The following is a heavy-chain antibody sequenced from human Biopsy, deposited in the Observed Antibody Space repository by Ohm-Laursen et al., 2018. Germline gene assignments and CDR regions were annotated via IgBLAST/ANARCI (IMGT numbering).Heavy chain of an antibody. V-gene: IGHV4-34*01. CDR3: VRGVDYYDPYHYYALDV. CDR1: GESFNGYY. CDR2: INHSGRT. Sequence: TLSLTCAVYGESFNGYYWSWIRQTPGKGLVWIGEINHSGRTNYNPSLKSRVTISVDTSKNQFSLKVRSATAADTAVYYCVRGVDYYDPYHYYALDVWGQGTTVTVSS. D-gene: IGHD3-22*01. J-gene: IGHJ6*02.